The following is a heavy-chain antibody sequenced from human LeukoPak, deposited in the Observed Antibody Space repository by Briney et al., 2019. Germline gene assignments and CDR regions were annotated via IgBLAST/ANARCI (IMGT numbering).Heavy chain of an antibody. CDR2: ISYSRST. CDR1: GVTVNSANYD. Sequence: SETLSLTCTVSGVTVNSANYDWTWIRQPPGKGLQWIGYISYSRSTNYNPSLKSRVTISLHTSKNQFSLRLSSLTAADTAFYYCARRYYYNSRGYYFLDIWGQGTLVTVSS. V-gene: IGHV4-61*01. CDR3: ARRYYYNSRGYYFLDI. J-gene: IGHJ4*02. D-gene: IGHD3-22*01.